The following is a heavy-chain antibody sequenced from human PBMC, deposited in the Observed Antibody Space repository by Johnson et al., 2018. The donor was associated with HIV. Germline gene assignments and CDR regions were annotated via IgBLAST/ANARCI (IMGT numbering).Heavy chain of an antibody. D-gene: IGHD6-6*01. CDR1: GFTFSRYG. V-gene: IGHV3-30*02. Sequence: QVQLVESGGGVVQTGGSLRLSCAASGFTFSRYGMHWVRQAPGKGLEWVAFIRYDGSNKYYADSVKGRFTISRDNSKNTLYLQMNSLRAEDTAVYYCASPWGRYSISSLDSFDIWGQGTMVTVSS. CDR2: IRYDGSNK. CDR3: ASPWGRYSISSLDSFDI. J-gene: IGHJ3*02.